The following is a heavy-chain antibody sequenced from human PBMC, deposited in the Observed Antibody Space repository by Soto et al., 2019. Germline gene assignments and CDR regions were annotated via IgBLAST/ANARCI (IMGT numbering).Heavy chain of an antibody. D-gene: IGHD2-21*02. Sequence: SETLSLTCGVYGGSFSGYYWSWIRQPPGKGRECIGEINHSGSTNYNPSLNSRVTISVDTSKNQFSLKLSSVTADNTAVYYCARGRXSYFGGDCYSRYRYYYYGMDVRSQGTTVTVSS. J-gene: IGHJ6*02. V-gene: IGHV4-34*01. CDR3: ARGRXSYFGGDCYSRYRYYYYGMDV. CDR2: INHSGST. CDR1: GGSFSGYY.